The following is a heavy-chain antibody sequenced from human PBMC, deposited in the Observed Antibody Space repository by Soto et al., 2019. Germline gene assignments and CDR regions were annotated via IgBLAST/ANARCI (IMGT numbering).Heavy chain of an antibody. Sequence: SETLSLTCTVSGGSIRSYYWSWIRQPPGKGLEWIGYIYYSGSTNYNPSLKSRVTISVDTSKSQVSLKLSSVTAADTAVYYCARVTAVAGKGNDAFDIWGQGTMVTVSS. J-gene: IGHJ3*02. CDR3: ARVTAVAGKGNDAFDI. D-gene: IGHD6-19*01. CDR2: IYYSGST. CDR1: GGSIRSYY. V-gene: IGHV4-59*01.